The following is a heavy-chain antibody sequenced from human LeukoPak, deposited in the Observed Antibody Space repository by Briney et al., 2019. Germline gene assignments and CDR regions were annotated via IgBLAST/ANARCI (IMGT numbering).Heavy chain of an antibody. CDR1: GGSISSYY. V-gene: IGHV4-59*08. CDR3: ARHSGTLVGANEVNNWFDP. CDR2: IFPSGST. Sequence: SETLSLTCTVSGGSISSYYWSWIRQPPGKGLEWIGSIFPSGSTYYNASLKSRVTISVDTSKNQFSLKLSSVTAADTAVYYCARHSGTLVGANEVNNWFDPWGQGTLVTVSS. D-gene: IGHD1-26*01. J-gene: IGHJ5*02.